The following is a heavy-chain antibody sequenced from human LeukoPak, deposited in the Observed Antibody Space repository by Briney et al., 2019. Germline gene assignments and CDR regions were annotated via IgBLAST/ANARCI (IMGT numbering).Heavy chain of an antibody. J-gene: IGHJ4*02. CDR3: ARDKRSIAVAGTSVGFDY. D-gene: IGHD6-19*01. CDR1: GYTFTSYG. V-gene: IGHV1-18*01. Sequence: GASVKVSCKASGYTFTSYGISWVRQAPGQGLEWMGWISAYNGNTNYAQKLQGRVTMTTDTSTSTAYMELRSLRSDDTAVYYCARDKRSIAVAGTSVGFDYWGQGTLVTVSS. CDR2: ISAYNGNT.